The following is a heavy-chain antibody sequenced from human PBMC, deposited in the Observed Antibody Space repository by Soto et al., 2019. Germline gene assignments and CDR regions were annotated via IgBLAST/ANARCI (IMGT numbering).Heavy chain of an antibody. CDR3: SGGSPYGFDI. V-gene: IGHV4-59*01. CDR1: GASISSYY. D-gene: IGHD2-15*01. CDR2: IYLGGSI. Sequence: PSETLSLTCSVSGASISSYYYTWIRQTPGKGLEWIGYIYLGGSINYNPSFKSRVIISVDTSKNQFSVRLSSVTAADTAVYYCSGGSPYGFDIWGQGTMVTVSS. J-gene: IGHJ3*02.